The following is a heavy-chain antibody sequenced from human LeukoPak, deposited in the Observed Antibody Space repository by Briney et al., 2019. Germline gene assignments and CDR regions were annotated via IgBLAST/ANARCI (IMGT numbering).Heavy chain of an antibody. Sequence: GGSLRLSCAASGFTFSSYWMHWVRQAPGKGLVWVSRINSDGSSTSYADSVKGRFTISRDNAKNTLYLQMNSLRAEDTAVYYCTKDQGMAHYYYGSPFDYWGQGTLVTVSS. CDR2: INSDGSST. CDR3: TKDQGMAHYYYGSPFDY. D-gene: IGHD3-22*01. CDR1: GFTFSSYW. V-gene: IGHV3-74*01. J-gene: IGHJ4*02.